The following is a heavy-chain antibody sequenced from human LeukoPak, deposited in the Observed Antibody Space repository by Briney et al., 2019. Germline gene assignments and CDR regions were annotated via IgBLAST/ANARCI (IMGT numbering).Heavy chain of an antibody. Sequence: SVKVSCKASGGTFSSHAISWVRQAPGQGLEWMGGILPIFGTANYAQKFQGRVTITADESTSTAYMELSSLRSEDTAVYYCARDPASISSGDHDWGQGTLVTVSS. CDR1: GGTFSSHA. CDR3: ARDPASISSGDHD. CDR2: ILPIFGTA. J-gene: IGHJ4*02. D-gene: IGHD6-19*01. V-gene: IGHV1-69*13.